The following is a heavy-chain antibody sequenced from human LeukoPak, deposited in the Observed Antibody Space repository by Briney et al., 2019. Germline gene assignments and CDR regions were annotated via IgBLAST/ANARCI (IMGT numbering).Heavy chain of an antibody. CDR2: IYSGGST. J-gene: IGHJ2*01. D-gene: IGHD6-19*01. CDR3: TRGPGIAVAGPYWYFDL. CDR1: EFTFSNY. Sequence: GGSLRLSCAASEFTFSNYMSWVRQAPGKGLEWVSVIYSGGSTYYADSVKGRFTISRDISQNTLYLQMNSLRADDTALYYCTRGPGIAVAGPYWYFDLWGRGALVTVSS. V-gene: IGHV3-53*01.